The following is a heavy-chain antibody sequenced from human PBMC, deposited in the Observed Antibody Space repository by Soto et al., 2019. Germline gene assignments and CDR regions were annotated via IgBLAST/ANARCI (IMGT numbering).Heavy chain of an antibody. J-gene: IGHJ4*02. Sequence: SETLSLTCSVSGDSIRSSEYYWGWIRQPPEKGLEWIGSVSYGESPYYNPSLKSRVTISVDTSRNQIALRLTSVTATDTDVYYCARDKSYRSGGRCYLADLDYWRQGTLVTVSS. CDR1: GDSIRSSEYY. V-gene: IGHV4-39*02. CDR3: ARDKSYRSGGRCYLADLDY. CDR2: VSYGESP. D-gene: IGHD2-15*01.